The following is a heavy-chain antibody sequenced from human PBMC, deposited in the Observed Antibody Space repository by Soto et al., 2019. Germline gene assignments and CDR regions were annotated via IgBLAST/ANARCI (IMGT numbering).Heavy chain of an antibody. CDR1: GYTFPGYY. V-gene: IGHV1-2*04. CDR2: INPNSGGT. D-gene: IGHD2-15*01. CDR3: ARDIVVVVAARDYYYGMDV. J-gene: IGHJ6*02. Sequence: GASVKVFCKASGYTFPGYYMHWVREDPGQGLEWMGWINPNSGGTNYAQKFQGWVTMTRDTSISTAYMELSRLRSDDTAVYYCARDIVVVVAARDYYYGMDVWGQGTTVTV.